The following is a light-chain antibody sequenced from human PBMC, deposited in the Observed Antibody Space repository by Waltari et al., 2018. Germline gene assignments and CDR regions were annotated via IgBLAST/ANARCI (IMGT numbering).Light chain of an antibody. CDR2: DAS. V-gene: IGKV3-15*01. CDR1: QSVSLK. CDR3: QQYNNWPLT. J-gene: IGKJ4*01. Sequence: EIVMTQSPANLSVSPGESATLSSRASQSVSLKLAWYQQKPGQAPRLLISDASTRATVIPPRFSGSGSGTDFTLTISSLQSEDFAVYYCQQYNNWPLTFGGGTKVEIK.